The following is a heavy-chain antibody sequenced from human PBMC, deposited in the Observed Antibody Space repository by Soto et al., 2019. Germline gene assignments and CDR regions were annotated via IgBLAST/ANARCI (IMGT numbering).Heavy chain of an antibody. Sequence: SETLSLTCSVSGGSISSFTYYWGWIRQPPGKGLEWIGTVYYNENTYYNPSLKSRVTITVDTAKNQFSLNLRSVTAADTAMYFFARRERYYGSPGWFDPWGPGTMVTV. D-gene: IGHD3-10*01. V-gene: IGHV4-39*01. CDR2: VYYNENT. CDR3: ARRERYYGSPGWFDP. J-gene: IGHJ5*02. CDR1: GGSISSFTYY.